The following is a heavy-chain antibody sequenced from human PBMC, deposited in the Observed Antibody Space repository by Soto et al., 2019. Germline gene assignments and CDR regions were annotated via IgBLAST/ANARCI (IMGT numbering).Heavy chain of an antibody. CDR1: GGTFSSYT. Sequence: QVQLVQSGAEVKKPGSSVKVSCKASGGTFSSYTISWVRQAPGQGLEWMGRIIPILGIANYAQKFQGRVTITADKSTSSAYMELSSLRSEDSAVYYCASYERYCSSTSCPYDNANWFDPWGQGTLVTVSS. V-gene: IGHV1-69*02. J-gene: IGHJ5*02. D-gene: IGHD2-2*01. CDR3: ASYERYCSSTSCPYDNANWFDP. CDR2: IIPILGIA.